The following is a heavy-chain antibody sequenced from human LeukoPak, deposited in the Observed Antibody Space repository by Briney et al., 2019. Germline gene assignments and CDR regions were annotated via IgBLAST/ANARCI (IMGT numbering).Heavy chain of an antibody. Sequence: GASVRASCKASGYSFTDYYLHWVRQAPGQGLEWMGWMKPESGKTGTAQRFQGRVTLTRDTSTSTAYMEVTRLTSDDTVIYYCARDKNPTVFDYWGQGTLVTVSS. CDR1: GYSFTDYY. V-gene: IGHV1-2*02. J-gene: IGHJ4*01. CDR3: ARDKNPTVFDY. CDR2: MKPESGKT.